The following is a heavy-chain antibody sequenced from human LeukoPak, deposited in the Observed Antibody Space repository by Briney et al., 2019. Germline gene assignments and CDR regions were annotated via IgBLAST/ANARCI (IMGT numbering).Heavy chain of an antibody. CDR3: ARVPGVVVTATQGWFDP. Sequence: SETLSLTCTVSGGSISSGGYYWSWIRQHPGKGLEWIGYIYYSGSTYYNPSLKSRVTISVDTSKNQFSLKLGSVTAADTAVYYCARVPGVVVTATQGWFDPWGQGTLVTVSS. J-gene: IGHJ5*02. V-gene: IGHV4-31*03. D-gene: IGHD2-21*02. CDR1: GGSISSGGYY. CDR2: IYYSGST.